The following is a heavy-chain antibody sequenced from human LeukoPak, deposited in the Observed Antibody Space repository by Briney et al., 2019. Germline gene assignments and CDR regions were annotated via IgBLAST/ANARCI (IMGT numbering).Heavy chain of an antibody. D-gene: IGHD6-19*01. CDR2: ISGSGDDT. CDR1: GFVLGSYA. CDR3: AKDVDSSGWFFPLAEYFQH. V-gene: IGHV3-23*01. Sequence: GGSLRLSCAASGFVLGSYAMTWFRQAPGKGLEWVTGISGSGDDTYYADSVKGRFTISRDNSKNTLYLQMNSLRAEDTAVYYCAKDVDSSGWFFPLAEYFQHWGQGTLVTVSS. J-gene: IGHJ1*01.